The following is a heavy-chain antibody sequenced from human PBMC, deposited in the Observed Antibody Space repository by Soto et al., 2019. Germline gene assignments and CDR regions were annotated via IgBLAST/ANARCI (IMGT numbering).Heavy chain of an antibody. CDR3: ARGRYGDY. Sequence: QVHLVQSGAEVKKPGASVKVSCKGSGYAFTTYGITWVRQAPGQGLEWMGWISAHNGNTNYAQKLQGRVTVTRDTCTRTAYMEMRSMRPDDTAGYYCARGRYGDYWGQGALVTVSS. V-gene: IGHV1-18*01. J-gene: IGHJ4*02. D-gene: IGHD1-1*01. CDR1: GYAFTTYG. CDR2: ISAHNGNT.